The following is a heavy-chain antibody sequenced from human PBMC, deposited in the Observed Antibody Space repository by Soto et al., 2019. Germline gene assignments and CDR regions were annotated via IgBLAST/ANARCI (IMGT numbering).Heavy chain of an antibody. CDR3: AKDDFWSRFGNYYYYGMDV. CDR2: IKQDGSEK. Sequence: GGSLRLSCAASGFTFSSYWMSWVRQAPGKGLEWVANIKQDGSEKYYVDSVKGRFTISRDNAKNSLYLQMNSLRAEDTAVYYCAKDDFWSRFGNYYYYGMDVWGQGTTVTVSS. D-gene: IGHD3-3*01. V-gene: IGHV3-7*01. J-gene: IGHJ6*02. CDR1: GFTFSSYW.